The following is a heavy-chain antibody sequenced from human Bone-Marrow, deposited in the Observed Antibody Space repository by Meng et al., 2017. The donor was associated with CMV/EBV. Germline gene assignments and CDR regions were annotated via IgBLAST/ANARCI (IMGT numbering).Heavy chain of an antibody. Sequence: SVKVSCKASEGTLSSYAISWVRQAPGQGLEWMGGIIPILGIANYAQKFKGRVTITADKSTSTAYMELSSLRSEDTAVYYCARLKRITIFGVVTHYYYYGMDVWGQGTTVTVSS. CDR2: IIPILGIA. CDR1: EGTLSSYA. V-gene: IGHV1-69*10. CDR3: ARLKRITIFGVVTHYYYYGMDV. J-gene: IGHJ6*02. D-gene: IGHD3-3*01.